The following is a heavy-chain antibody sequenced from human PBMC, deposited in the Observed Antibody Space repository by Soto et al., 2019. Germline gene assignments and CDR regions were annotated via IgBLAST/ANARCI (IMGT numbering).Heavy chain of an antibody. CDR3: ARGVYDILTGSYYYYYYGMDV. CDR1: GGTFSSYA. V-gene: IGHV1-69*06. J-gene: IGHJ6*02. D-gene: IGHD3-9*01. Sequence: SVKVSCKASGGTFSSYAIRWVRQAPGQGLEWMGGIIPIFGTANYAQKFQGRVTITADKSTSTAYMELSSLRSEDTAVYYCARGVYDILTGSYYYYYYGMDVWGQGTTVTVYS. CDR2: IIPIFGTA.